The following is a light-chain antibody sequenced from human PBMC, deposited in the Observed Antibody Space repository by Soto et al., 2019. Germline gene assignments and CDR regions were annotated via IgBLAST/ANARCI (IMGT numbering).Light chain of an antibody. CDR3: QQFRSSPGFT. J-gene: IGKJ3*01. CDR2: AAS. Sequence: EIVLTQSPGTLSLSPGERATLSCRASQSIHNSYLAWYQQKPGQAPRLLIYAASSRATGIPDRFSGSGSGTDFTLTISRLEPEDFEVYSCQQFRSSPGFTFGPGTNVDI. V-gene: IGKV3-20*01. CDR1: QSIHNSY.